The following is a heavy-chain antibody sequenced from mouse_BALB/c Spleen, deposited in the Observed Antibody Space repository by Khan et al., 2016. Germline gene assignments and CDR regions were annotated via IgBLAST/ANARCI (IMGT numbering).Heavy chain of an antibody. D-gene: IGHD2-4*01. CDR2: IWGDGST. V-gene: IGHV2-6-7*01. CDR3: ASYYDDDGGFAY. CDR1: GFSLTGFS. Sequence: VQLQESGPGLVAPSQSLSITCTVSGFSLTGFSVNWVRQPPGKALEWLGMIWGDGSTDYNSALKSRLSFSKDDSKSQVFLKMNSRQTDDTARYYCASYYDDDGGFAYWGQGTLVTVSA. J-gene: IGHJ3*01.